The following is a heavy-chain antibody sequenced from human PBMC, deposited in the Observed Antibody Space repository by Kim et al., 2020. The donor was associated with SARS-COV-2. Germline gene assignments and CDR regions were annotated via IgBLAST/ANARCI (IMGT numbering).Heavy chain of an antibody. CDR3: ARGPTLRYFDWLQHYFDY. V-gene: IGHV4-39*07. J-gene: IGHJ4*02. CDR1: GGSISSSSYY. Sequence: SETLSLTCTVSGGSISSSSYYWGWIRQPPGKGLEWIGSIYYSGSTYYNPSLKSRVTISVDTSKNQFSLKLSSVTAADTAVYYCARGPTLRYFDWLQHYFDYWGQGTLVTVSS. CDR2: IYYSGST. D-gene: IGHD3-9*01.